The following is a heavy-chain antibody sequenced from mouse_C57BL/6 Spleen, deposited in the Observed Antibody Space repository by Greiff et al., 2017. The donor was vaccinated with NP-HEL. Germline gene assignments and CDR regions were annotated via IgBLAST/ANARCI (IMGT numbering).Heavy chain of an antibody. CDR3: AIAYDVRYYAMDY. D-gene: IGHD2-12*01. CDR1: GYTFTSYW. Sequence: QVQLQQPGAELVKPGASVKVSCKASGYTFTSYWMHWVKQRPGQGLEWIGRIHPSDSDTNYNQKFKGKATLTVDKSSSTAYMQLSSLTSEDSAVYYCAIAYDVRYYAMDYWGQGTSVTVSS. J-gene: IGHJ4*01. V-gene: IGHV1-74*01. CDR2: IHPSDSDT.